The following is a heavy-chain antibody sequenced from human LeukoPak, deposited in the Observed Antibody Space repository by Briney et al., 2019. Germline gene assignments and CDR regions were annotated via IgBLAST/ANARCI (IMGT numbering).Heavy chain of an antibody. V-gene: IGHV1-18*01. CDR1: GYTFTSYA. CDR3: ARDRRARGLWFGEARGY. J-gene: IGHJ4*02. Sequence: ASVKVSCKASGYTFTSYAMNWVRQAPGQGLEWMGWISAYNGDTKYAEKVQDRVTMTTDTSTSTVYMELRSLTSDDTAVYYCARDRRARGLWFGEARGYWGQGTQVTVSS. CDR2: ISAYNGDT. D-gene: IGHD3-10*01.